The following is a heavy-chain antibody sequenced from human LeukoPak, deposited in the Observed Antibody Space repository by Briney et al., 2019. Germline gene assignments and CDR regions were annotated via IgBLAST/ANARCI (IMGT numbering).Heavy chain of an antibody. V-gene: IGHV3-11*05. Sequence: KPGGSLRLSCAASGFILSDYFMAWIRQSPGKGLERISFISGAEHDARYEDSVRGRFTMFRDDGKNALYLQMNSLTAEETAIYYCARELGTSRGFDIWGQGTMVTVSS. D-gene: IGHD2-2*01. CDR2: ISGAEHDA. CDR1: GFILSDYF. CDR3: ARELGTSRGFDI. J-gene: IGHJ3*02.